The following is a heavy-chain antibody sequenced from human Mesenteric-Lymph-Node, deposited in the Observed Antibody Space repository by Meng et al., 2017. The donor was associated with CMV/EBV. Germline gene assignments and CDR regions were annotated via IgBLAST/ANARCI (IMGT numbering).Heavy chain of an antibody. Sequence: SFAISWVRQAAGQGLKWMGGIIPIYGTVKNAQEFQGRVTITADESTSTAYMELSSLRSEDTAVYYCARGGTSYDILTGSPAPNWLDPWGQGTLVTVSS. CDR1: SFA. J-gene: IGHJ5*02. V-gene: IGHV1-69*01. CDR3: ARGGTSYDILTGSPAPNWLDP. CDR2: IIPIYGTV. D-gene: IGHD3-9*01.